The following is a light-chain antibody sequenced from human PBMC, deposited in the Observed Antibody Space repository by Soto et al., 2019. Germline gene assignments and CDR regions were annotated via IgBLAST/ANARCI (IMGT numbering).Light chain of an antibody. CDR2: KAS. CDR1: QSISSW. V-gene: IGKV1-5*03. CDR3: QQYNSYPWT. J-gene: IGKJ1*01. Sequence: DIQMTQSPSTLSASVGDRVTITCRASQSISSWLAWYQQKPGKAPKLLIYKASSLESGVPSRFRSSGSGTEFTLTISSLQPDDCATYYCQQYNSYPWTFGQGTKVEIK.